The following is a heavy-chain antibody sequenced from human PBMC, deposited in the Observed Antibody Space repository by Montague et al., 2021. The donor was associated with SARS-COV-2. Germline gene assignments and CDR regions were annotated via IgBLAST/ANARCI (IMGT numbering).Heavy chain of an antibody. J-gene: IGHJ6*02. D-gene: IGHD2-15*01. CDR2: INHNEST. Sequence: SETLSLTCSIYGWSFSGYHWSWIRQHPGKRLEWFGEINHNESTNYNPSLKSRVTISVDTSKNQFSLKLSSVTAADTAVYYCARGSGCSGGSCYSEWDPYYYYGMDVWGQGTTVTVSS. CDR1: GWSFSGYH. V-gene: IGHV4-34*01. CDR3: ARGSGCSGGSCYSEWDPYYYYGMDV.